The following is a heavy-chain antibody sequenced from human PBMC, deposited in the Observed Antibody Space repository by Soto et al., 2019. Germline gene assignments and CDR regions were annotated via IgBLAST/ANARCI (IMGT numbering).Heavy chain of an antibody. CDR1: GGSISSHY. J-gene: IGHJ6*02. D-gene: IGHD2-2*01. CDR2: FYNSGSG. V-gene: IGHV4-59*11. Sequence: QVQLQESGPGLVKPSETLSLTCTVSGGSISSHYWNWIRQPPGKGLEWIGYFYNSGSGDQNPSLKSRVNISGDTSKNPFSLKLTSVTPADTAVYYCARDKFSGYCSSSSCSSYGMDVWGQGTTVTVSS. CDR3: ARDKFSGYCSSSSCSSYGMDV.